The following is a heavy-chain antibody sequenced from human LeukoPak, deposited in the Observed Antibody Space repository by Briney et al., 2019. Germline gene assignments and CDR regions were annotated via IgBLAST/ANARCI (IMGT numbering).Heavy chain of an antibody. CDR2: VYYSGST. CDR1: GGSISSSSYY. J-gene: IGHJ6*03. Sequence: PSETLSLTCTVSGGSISSSSYYWGWIRQPPGKGLEWIGSVYYSGSTYYNPSLKSRVTISVDTSKNQFSLKLSSVTAADTAVYYCARGTYSSSGGVYYYYYMDVWGEGTTVTVSS. D-gene: IGHD6-6*01. V-gene: IGHV4-39*07. CDR3: ARGTYSSSGGVYYYYYMDV.